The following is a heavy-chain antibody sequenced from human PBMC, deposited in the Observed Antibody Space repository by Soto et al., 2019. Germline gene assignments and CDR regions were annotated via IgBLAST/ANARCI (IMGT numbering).Heavy chain of an antibody. J-gene: IGHJ4*02. CDR1: GFTFSDYF. CDR2: ISSSGSTI. Sequence: QVQLVESGGGLVKPGGSLRLSCAASGFTFSDYFMSWIRQAPGKGLEWVSYISSSGSTISYPDSVKGRFTISRDNAKNLRYLQMTILRAEDTAVYYCARGTLHRVGYFDYWGQGTLVTVSS. D-gene: IGHD2-8*01. V-gene: IGHV3-11*01. CDR3: ARGTLHRVGYFDY.